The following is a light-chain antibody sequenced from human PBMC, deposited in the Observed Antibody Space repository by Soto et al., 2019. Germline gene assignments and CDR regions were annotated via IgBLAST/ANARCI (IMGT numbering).Light chain of an antibody. J-gene: IGKJ4*01. V-gene: IGKV1-5*03. CDR2: KAS. CDR3: QQYNSYSIT. CDR1: PSISSW. Sequence: DIPMTQSPSTLSASVGDRITITCRASPSISSWLAWYQQKPGKAPNLLIYKASSLESGDPSRFSGSGSGTEFTVTSSSLQPDDFATYYCQQYNSYSITFGGGKKVEI.